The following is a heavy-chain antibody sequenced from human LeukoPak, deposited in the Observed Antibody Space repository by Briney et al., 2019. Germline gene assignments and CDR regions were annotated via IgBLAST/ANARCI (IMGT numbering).Heavy chain of an antibody. V-gene: IGHV4-30-2*01. D-gene: IGHD6-13*01. CDR3: ARAGSPPHKVFDY. J-gene: IGHJ4*02. CDR2: TYHSGST. CDR1: GGSISSGGYT. Sequence: PSETLSLTCAVSGGSISSGGYTWSWIRQPPGKGLEWIGYTYHSGSTYYNPSLKSRVTISVDRSKNQFSLKLSSVTAADTAVYYCARAGSPPHKVFDYWGQGTLVTVSS.